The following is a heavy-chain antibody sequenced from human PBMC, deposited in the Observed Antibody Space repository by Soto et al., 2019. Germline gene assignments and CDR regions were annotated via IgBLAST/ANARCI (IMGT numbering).Heavy chain of an antibody. D-gene: IGHD6-19*01. Sequence: PGGPLRLSWAASGFTFITYAWHWVRQPPGKGLEWVAVIWYDGSNKYYADSVKGRFTISRDNSKNTLYLQMNSLRAEDTAVYYCARDKLAGRPLVYYYGMDVWGQGTTVTVSS. CDR1: GFTFITYA. CDR3: ARDKLAGRPLVYYYGMDV. J-gene: IGHJ6*02. V-gene: IGHV3-33*01. CDR2: IWYDGSNK.